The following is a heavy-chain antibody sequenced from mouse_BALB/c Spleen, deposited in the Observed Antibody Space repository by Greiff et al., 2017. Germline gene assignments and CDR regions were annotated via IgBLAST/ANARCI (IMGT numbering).Heavy chain of an antibody. CDR1: GYTFTNYW. D-gene: IGHD2-10*02. V-gene: IGHV1-63*02. CDR2: IYPGGGYT. CDR3: ARGYGNYVDYAMDY. Sequence: QVQLQQSGAELVRPGTSVKISCKASGYTFTNYWLGWVKQRPGHGLEWIGDIYPGGGYTNYNEKFKGKATLTADTSSSTAYMQLSSLTSEDSAVYFCARGYGNYVDYAMDYWGQGTSVTVSS. J-gene: IGHJ4*01.